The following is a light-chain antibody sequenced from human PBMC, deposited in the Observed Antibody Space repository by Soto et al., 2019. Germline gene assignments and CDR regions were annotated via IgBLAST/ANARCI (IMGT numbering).Light chain of an antibody. V-gene: IGLV2-8*01. Sequence: QSVLTQPPSASGSPGQSVTISCTGTSSDVGAYIFVSWYQQHPGKAPKLMVYDVNRRPSGVPDRFFGSKSGNTASLTVSGLQAEDEADYYCVSFAGGTYVFGTGTKSPS. CDR3: VSFAGGTYV. CDR1: SSDVGAYIF. J-gene: IGLJ1*01. CDR2: DVN.